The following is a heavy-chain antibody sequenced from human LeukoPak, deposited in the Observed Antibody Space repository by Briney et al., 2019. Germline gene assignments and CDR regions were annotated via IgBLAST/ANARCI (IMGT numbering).Heavy chain of an antibody. CDR3: ARATLGASFSMDV. Sequence: SQTLSLTCTVSGGSISSAAYYWGWIRQPPGKGLEWIGSIYYSGSTYYNPSLKSRVTISVDTSKNQFSLKLSSVTAADTAVCYCARATLGASFSMDVWGQGTTVTVSS. J-gene: IGHJ6*02. V-gene: IGHV4-39*07. CDR2: IYYSGST. CDR1: GGSISSAAYY. D-gene: IGHD1-26*01.